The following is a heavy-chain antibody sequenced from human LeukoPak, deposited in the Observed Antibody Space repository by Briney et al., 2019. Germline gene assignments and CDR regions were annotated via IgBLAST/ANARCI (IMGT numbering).Heavy chain of an antibody. V-gene: IGHV4-59*01. J-gene: IGHJ4*02. CDR3: ARVVVVAATPHFDY. D-gene: IGHD2-15*01. Sequence: SETLSLTCTVSGGSISSYYWSWIRQPPGKGLEWIGYIYYSGSTNYNPSLKSRVTISVDTSKNQFSLKLSSVTAADMAVYYCARVVVVAATPHFDYWGQGTLVTVSS. CDR1: GGSISSYY. CDR2: IYYSGST.